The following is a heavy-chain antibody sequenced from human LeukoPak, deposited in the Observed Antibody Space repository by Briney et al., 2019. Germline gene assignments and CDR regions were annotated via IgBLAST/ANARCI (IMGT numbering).Heavy chain of an antibody. J-gene: IGHJ4*02. CDR3: ARDGVRVRAYFDF. CDR2: ISADNGNT. CDR1: GYTFTNYG. D-gene: IGHD2-21*01. Sequence: EASVKVSCKASGYTFTNYGISWVRQAPGQGLEWMGWISADNGNTNYAQKVQGRVTMTTDTSTSTAYMELRSLRSDDTAVYYCARDGVRVRAYFDFWGQGALVTVSS. V-gene: IGHV1-18*01.